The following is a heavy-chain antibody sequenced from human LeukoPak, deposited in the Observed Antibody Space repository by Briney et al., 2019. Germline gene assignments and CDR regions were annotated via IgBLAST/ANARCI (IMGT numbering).Heavy chain of an antibody. CDR1: GGTFSSYA. J-gene: IGHJ5*02. V-gene: IGHV1-69*05. D-gene: IGHD6-13*01. CDR3: AGTPGAAAGQKYNWFDP. CDR2: IIPIFGTA. Sequence: SVKVSCKASGGTFSSYAISWVRQAPGQGLEWMGGIIPIFGTANYAQKFQGRVTITTDESTSTAYMELSSLRSEDTAVYYCAGTPGAAAGQKYNWFDPWGQGTLVTVSS.